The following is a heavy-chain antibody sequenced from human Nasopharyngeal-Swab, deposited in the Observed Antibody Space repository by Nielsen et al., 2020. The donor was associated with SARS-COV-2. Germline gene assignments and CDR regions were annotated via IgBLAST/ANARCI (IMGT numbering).Heavy chain of an antibody. J-gene: IGHJ6*02. D-gene: IGHD1-26*01. CDR3: ARSKHSGSYYYGMDV. Sequence: GGSLRLSCAASGFTFSSYSMNWVRQAPGKGLEWVSSISSSSSYIYYADSVKGRFTISRDNAKSSLYLQMNSLRAEDTAVYYCARSKHSGSYYYGMDVWGQGTTVTVSS. V-gene: IGHV3-21*01. CDR2: ISSSSSYI. CDR1: GFTFSSYS.